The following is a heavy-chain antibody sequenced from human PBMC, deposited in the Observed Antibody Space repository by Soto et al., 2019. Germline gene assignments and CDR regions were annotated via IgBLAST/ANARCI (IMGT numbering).Heavy chain of an antibody. V-gene: IGHV4-4*07. D-gene: IGHD5-18*01. Sequence: PSETLSLTCTVSGGSISSYYWSWIRQPAGKGLEWIGRIYTSGSTNYNPSLKSRVTMSVDTSKNQFSLKLSSVTAADTAVYYCARDRRPGYSYGLDWFDPWGQGTLVTVS. J-gene: IGHJ5*02. CDR1: GGSISSYY. CDR2: IYTSGST. CDR3: ARDRRPGYSYGLDWFDP.